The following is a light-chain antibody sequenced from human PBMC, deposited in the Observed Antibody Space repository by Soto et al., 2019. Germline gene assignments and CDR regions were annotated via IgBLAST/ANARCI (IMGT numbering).Light chain of an antibody. V-gene: IGKV3-20*01. Sequence: ENVLTQSPGTLSLSPGERATLSCRASQSISNSYLAWYQQKPGQTPSLLIYHASNRATGIPDRFSGSGSGTDFTLTISRLEPEDFAVYYCQQYGDSLLTFGGGTKLEIK. CDR1: QSISNSY. J-gene: IGKJ4*01. CDR2: HAS. CDR3: QQYGDSLLT.